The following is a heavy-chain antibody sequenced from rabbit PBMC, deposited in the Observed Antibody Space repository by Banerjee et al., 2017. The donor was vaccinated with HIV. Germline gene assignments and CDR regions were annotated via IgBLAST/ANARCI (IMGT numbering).Heavy chain of an antibody. Sequence: QEQLVESGGGLVQPEGSLALTCKASGFSLSNNYVMCWVRQAPGKGLELIACIYANSGTTWYASWVNGRFTISKTSSTTVTLQMTSLTAADTATYFCARRDYSGGAGLSLWGPGTLVTVS. CDR2: IYANSGTT. CDR1: GFSLSNNYV. V-gene: IGHV1S45*01. J-gene: IGHJ4*01. D-gene: IGHD4-1*01. CDR3: ARRDYSGGAGLSL.